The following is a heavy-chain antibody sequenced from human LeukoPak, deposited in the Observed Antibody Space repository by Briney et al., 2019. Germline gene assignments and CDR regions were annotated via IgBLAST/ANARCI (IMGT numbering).Heavy chain of an antibody. V-gene: IGHV4-38-2*02. CDR3: ARVNEQQLRPWFDP. CDR2: NYYSGST. D-gene: IGHD6-13*01. CDR1: GYSINSGYY. J-gene: IGHJ5*02. Sequence: PSETLSLTCTVSGYSINSGYYWSWIRQPPGKRLEWIGSNYYSGSTYYNPSLKSRVTISVDTSKNQFSLKLSSVTAADTAVYYCARVNEQQLRPWFDPWGQGTLVTVSS.